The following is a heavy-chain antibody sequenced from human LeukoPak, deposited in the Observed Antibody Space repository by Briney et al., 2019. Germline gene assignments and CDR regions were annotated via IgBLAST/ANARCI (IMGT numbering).Heavy chain of an antibody. CDR2: ISSRRSFI. D-gene: IGHD4-17*01. Sequence: GGSLRLSCAASGFTFSSDSMNWVRQAPGKGPDFVASISSRRSFIYYADSVKGRFTISRENEKNSLYLQMNSLRAEDTAVYYCASLYGLDSSDYWGQGTLVTVSS. J-gene: IGHJ4*02. V-gene: IGHV3-21*01. CDR3: ASLYGLDSSDY. CDR1: GFTFSSDS.